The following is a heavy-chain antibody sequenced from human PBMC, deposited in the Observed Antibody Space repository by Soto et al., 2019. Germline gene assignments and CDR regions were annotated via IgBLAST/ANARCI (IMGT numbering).Heavy chain of an antibody. CDR2: INAGNGNT. J-gene: IGHJ6*02. D-gene: IGHD6-13*01. CDR3: ANTFGQSSSWYRNYYYGMDV. CDR1: GYTFTSYA. V-gene: IGHV1-3*01. Sequence: GASVKVSCKAFGYTFTSYAMHWVRQAPGQRLEWMGWINAGNGNTKYSQKFQGRVTITRDTSASTAYMELSSLRSEDTAVYYCANTFGQSSSWYRNYYYGMDVWGQGTTVTVSS.